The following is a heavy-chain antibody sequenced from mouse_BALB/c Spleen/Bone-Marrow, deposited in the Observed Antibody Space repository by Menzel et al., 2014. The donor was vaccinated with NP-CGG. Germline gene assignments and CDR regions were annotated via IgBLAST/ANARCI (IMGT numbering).Heavy chain of an antibody. CDR1: GYSITSGYY. CDR2: ISYDGSN. D-gene: IGHD2-14*01. CDR3: ARKDYRYDGAPFAY. Sequence: EVKLMESGPGLVKPSQSLSLTCSVTGYSITSGYYWNWIRQFPGNKLEWMGYISYDGSNNYNPSLKNRISITRDTSKNQFFLKLNSVTTEDTATYYCARKDYRYDGAPFAYWGQGTLVTVSA. V-gene: IGHV3-6*02. J-gene: IGHJ3*01.